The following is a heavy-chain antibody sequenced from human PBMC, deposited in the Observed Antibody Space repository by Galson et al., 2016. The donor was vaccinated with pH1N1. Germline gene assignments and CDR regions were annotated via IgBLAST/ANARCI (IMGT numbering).Heavy chain of an antibody. CDR2: IYYSGST. CDR1: GDSIGSGGYY. CDR3: VRAYYDSSPRNWFDP. V-gene: IGHV4-31*03. D-gene: IGHD3-22*01. Sequence: TLSLTCTVSGDSIGSGGYYWSWIRQHPGKGLEWIGYIYYSGSTYYNPSLKSRVIISVDTSKNQFSLNLSSVTAADTAVYYCVRAYYDSSPRNWFDPWGQGTLVTVSS. J-gene: IGHJ5*02.